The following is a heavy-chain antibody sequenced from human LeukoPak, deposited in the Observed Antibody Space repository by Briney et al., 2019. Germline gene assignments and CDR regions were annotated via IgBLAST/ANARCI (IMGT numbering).Heavy chain of an antibody. CDR1: GYTFTGYY. V-gene: IGHV1-2*02. CDR2: INPNSGGT. Sequence: GESLKISCKGSGYTFTGYYMHWVRQAPGQGLEWMGWINPNSGGTNYAQKFQGRVTMTRDTSISTAYMELSRLRSDDTAVYYCAREGSGYSGHTIFDYWGQGTLVTVSS. D-gene: IGHD5-12*01. J-gene: IGHJ4*02. CDR3: AREGSGYSGHTIFDY.